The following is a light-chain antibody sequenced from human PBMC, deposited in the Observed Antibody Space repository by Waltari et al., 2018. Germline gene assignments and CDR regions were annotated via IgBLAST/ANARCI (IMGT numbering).Light chain of an antibody. J-gene: IGKJ4*01. CDR3: QQLNSYPPT. CDR2: AAS. V-gene: IGKV1-9*01. Sequence: QLTQSPSSLSASVGDRVTITCRASQGFSSFLAWYQQKAGKAPKLLFYAASTLQSGVPSRFSGSGSGTDFTLTISSLQPEDFATYYCQQLNSYPPTFGGGTKVEIK. CDR1: QGFSSF.